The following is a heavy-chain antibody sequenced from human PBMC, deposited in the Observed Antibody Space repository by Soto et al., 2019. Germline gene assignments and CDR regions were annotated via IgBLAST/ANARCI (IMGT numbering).Heavy chain of an antibody. CDR3: ARGTTSIAAWFDY. V-gene: IGHV1-2*04. Sequence: ASVKVSCKASGYTFTGYYMHWVRQAPGQGLEWMGWINPNSGGTNYAQKFQGWVTMTRDTSISTAYMELSRLRSDDTAVYYCARGTTSIAAWFDYWGQGTLVTVSS. J-gene: IGHJ4*02. CDR1: GYTFTGYY. CDR2: INPNSGGT. D-gene: IGHD6-6*01.